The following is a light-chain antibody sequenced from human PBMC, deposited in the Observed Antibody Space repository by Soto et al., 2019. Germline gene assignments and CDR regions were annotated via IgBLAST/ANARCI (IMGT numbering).Light chain of an antibody. Sequence: EIVLTQSPGTLSFSPGERATLSCRASQSVSSNFLARYQQRPGQAPRLLIYGASNRATGIPDRFSGSGSGTDFTLTISRLEPEDFAVYYCQQYGSSPRTFGQGTKVDIK. CDR2: GAS. J-gene: IGKJ1*01. CDR1: QSVSSNF. V-gene: IGKV3-20*01. CDR3: QQYGSSPRT.